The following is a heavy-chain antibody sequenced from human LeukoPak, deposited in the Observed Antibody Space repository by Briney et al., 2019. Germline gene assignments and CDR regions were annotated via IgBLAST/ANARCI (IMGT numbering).Heavy chain of an antibody. CDR2: ISSSSSTI. CDR3: ARDGYYYDSSGLDI. Sequence: PGGSLRLSCAASGFTFSSYSMNWVRQAPGKGLEWVSYISSSSSTIYYADSVKGRFTISRDNAKNSLYLQMNSLRAEDTAVYYCARDGYYYDSSGLDIWGQGTMVTVSS. J-gene: IGHJ3*02. D-gene: IGHD3-22*01. V-gene: IGHV3-48*01. CDR1: GFTFSSYS.